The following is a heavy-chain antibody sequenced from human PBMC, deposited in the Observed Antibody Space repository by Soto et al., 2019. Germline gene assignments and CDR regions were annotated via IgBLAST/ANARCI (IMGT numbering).Heavy chain of an antibody. V-gene: IGHV3-7*01. Sequence: HPGGSLRLSCAASGFIFSTYWMTWVRQAPGKGLEWVANIKPDGSAKNYVDSVKGRFTISRDNSKNTLYLQMNSLRAEDTAVYYCARPFPSGDSSGYYPYYFDYWGQGTLVTVSS. CDR1: GFIFSTYW. CDR2: IKPDGSAK. D-gene: IGHD3-22*01. J-gene: IGHJ4*02. CDR3: ARPFPSGDSSGYYPYYFDY.